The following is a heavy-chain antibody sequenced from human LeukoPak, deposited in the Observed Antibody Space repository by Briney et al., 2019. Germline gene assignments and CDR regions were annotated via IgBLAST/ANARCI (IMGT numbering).Heavy chain of an antibody. CDR1: GGSISSSSYY. Sequence: SETLSLTCTVSGGSISSSSYYWGWIRQPPGKGLEWIGSIYYSGSTYYNPSLKSRVTISVDTSKNQSSLKLSSVTAADTAVYYCARRARLGYCSGGSCYSDYWGQGTLVTVSS. CDR3: ARRARLGYCSGGSCYSDY. J-gene: IGHJ4*02. V-gene: IGHV4-39*01. CDR2: IYYSGST. D-gene: IGHD2-15*01.